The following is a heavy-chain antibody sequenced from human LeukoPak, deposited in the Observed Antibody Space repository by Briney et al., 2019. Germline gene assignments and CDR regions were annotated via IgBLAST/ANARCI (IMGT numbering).Heavy chain of an antibody. CDR1: WFTRSSNY. J-gene: IGHJ4*02. CDR3: ARGVGGVVRGVKPYFDY. V-gene: IGHV3-66*01. D-gene: IGHD3-10*01. Sequence: GGALRLSFAASWFTRSSNYMSLVRQAPGEGLGGVSVIYSGGSTYYADSVKGRFTISRDNSKNTLYLQMNSLRAEDTAVYYCARGVGGVVRGVKPYFDYWGQGTLVTVSS. CDR2: IYSGGST.